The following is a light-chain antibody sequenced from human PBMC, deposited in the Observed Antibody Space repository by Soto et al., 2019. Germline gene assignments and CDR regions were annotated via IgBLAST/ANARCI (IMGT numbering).Light chain of an antibody. CDR2: DAS. CDR3: QQSSNWLSIN. J-gene: IGKJ5*01. Sequence: EIVLTRFPGTFSLSPLEIATLSFMASQSVGGNYLAWYKHKLGQPPRLLIYDASNRATGIPARFSGSGSGTDFTLTISSLEPEDFAVYYCQQSSNWLSINFGQGTRLEIK. CDR1: QSVGGNY. V-gene: IGKV3-11*01.